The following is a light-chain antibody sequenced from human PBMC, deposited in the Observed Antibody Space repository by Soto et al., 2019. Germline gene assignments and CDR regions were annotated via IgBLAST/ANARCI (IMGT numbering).Light chain of an antibody. J-gene: IGKJ5*01. V-gene: IGKV3D-15*01. Sequence: EGVMTQSPATLSVSPGERATLSCRASQSVSSNLAWYQQKPGQAPRLLIYGASTRATGIPARFSGSGSGTEFTLTISSLQSEDFAVYYCQQYNNWPITFGQGTRLEI. CDR3: QQYNNWPIT. CDR2: GAS. CDR1: QSVSSN.